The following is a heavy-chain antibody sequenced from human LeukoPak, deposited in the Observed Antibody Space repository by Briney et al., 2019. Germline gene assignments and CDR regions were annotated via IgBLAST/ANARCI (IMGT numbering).Heavy chain of an antibody. CDR2: ISSSSRYI. CDR1: GFTFSSYR. Sequence: GRSLRLSSAASGFTFSSYRTNWVSQAQGKGLGWDSSISSSSRYIYYADSRNGRFTISRDNAKNSLYLQMNSLRAEDTAVYYCASSRAPYGGYDFDYWGQGTLVTVSS. V-gene: IGHV3-21*01. D-gene: IGHD5-12*01. J-gene: IGHJ4*02. CDR3: ASSRAPYGGYDFDY.